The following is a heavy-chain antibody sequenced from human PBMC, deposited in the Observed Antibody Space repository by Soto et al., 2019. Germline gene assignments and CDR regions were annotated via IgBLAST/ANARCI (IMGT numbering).Heavy chain of an antibody. J-gene: IGHJ4*02. D-gene: IGHD2-21*01. V-gene: IGHV1-3*01. CDR3: AVYYCATVPPRIVVVLAEFPT. CDR1: GYTFTSYD. Sequence: ASVKVSCKASGYTFTSYDIHWVRQAPGQRLEWMGWINAGNGNRKYSQKFQGRVTITRDTSASTAYMELSSLKLTSVTAADTAVYYCATVPPRIVVVLAEFPTWGQGTLVTVSS. CDR2: INAGNGNR.